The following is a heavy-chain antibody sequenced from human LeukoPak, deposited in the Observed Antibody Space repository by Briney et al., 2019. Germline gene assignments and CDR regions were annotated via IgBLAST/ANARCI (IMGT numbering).Heavy chain of an antibody. Sequence: GGALRLSRASSLFTLCIFATSCGPDSPGRGRECGSAIFGSGGSTYYADSVKGRFTISRDNSKNTLYLQMNSLTAEDTAVYYCAKGSAYYYDSSGYFGNYFDYWGQGTLVTVPS. CDR1: LFTLCIFA. CDR3: AKGSAYYYDSSGYFGNYFDY. CDR2: IFGSGGST. V-gene: IGHV3-23*01. D-gene: IGHD3-22*01. J-gene: IGHJ4*02.